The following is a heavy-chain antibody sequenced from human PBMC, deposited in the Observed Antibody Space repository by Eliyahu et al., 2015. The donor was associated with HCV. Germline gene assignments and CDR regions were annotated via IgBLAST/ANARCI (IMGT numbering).Heavy chain of an antibody. CDR3: ARAPYEILTPSISYYGMDV. CDR2: IWYDGSNK. D-gene: IGHD3-9*01. CDR1: SSYG. Sequence: SSYGMHWVRQAPGKGLEWVAVIWYDGSNKYYADSVKGRFTISRDNSKNTLDLQMNSLRAEDTAVYYCARAPYEILTPSISYYGMDVWGQGTTVTVSS. V-gene: IGHV3-33*01. J-gene: IGHJ6*02.